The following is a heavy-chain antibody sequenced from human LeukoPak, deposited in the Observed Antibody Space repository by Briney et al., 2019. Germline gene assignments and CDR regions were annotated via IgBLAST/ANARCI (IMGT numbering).Heavy chain of an antibody. D-gene: IGHD5-12*01. CDR3: ARELVDIVAARRNPPYYFDY. Sequence: GGSLRLSCAASGFTFSDYCMSWIRQAPGKGLEWVSYISSSSSYTNYADSVKGRFTISRDNAKNSLYLQMNSLRAEDTAVYYCARELVDIVAARRNPPYYFDYWGQGTLVTVSS. CDR1: GFTFSDYC. J-gene: IGHJ4*02. CDR2: ISSSSSYT. V-gene: IGHV3-11*06.